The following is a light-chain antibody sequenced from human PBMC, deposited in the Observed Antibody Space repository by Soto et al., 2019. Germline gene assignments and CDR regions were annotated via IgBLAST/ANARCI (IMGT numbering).Light chain of an antibody. V-gene: IGKV3-11*01. CDR1: QSFRGL. Sequence: EIVMTQSPATLSVSPGARATLSCRASQSFRGLLAWYQQKPGQAPRLLIYDAYNRATGIPPRFSGSGSGTDFTLTISSLEPEDSAVYYCQQRHMWPITFGQGTRLEI. CDR3: QQRHMWPIT. CDR2: DAY. J-gene: IGKJ5*01.